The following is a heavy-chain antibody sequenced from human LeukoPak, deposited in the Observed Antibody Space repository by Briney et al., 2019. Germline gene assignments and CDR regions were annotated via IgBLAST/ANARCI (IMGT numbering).Heavy chain of an antibody. J-gene: IGHJ4*02. V-gene: IGHV3-7*01. D-gene: IGHD5-12*01. CDR2: IKQEGSEK. CDR3: AREMLRLGAYFDY. Sequence: GGSQTLSCTAPVFTLSIYWVSCLRGSTGKGGEGVANIKQEGSEKYYVDSVKGPFTISRDNAKNSLYLQMNSLRAEDTAVYYCAREMLRLGAYFDYWGQGTLVTVSS. CDR1: VFTLSIYW.